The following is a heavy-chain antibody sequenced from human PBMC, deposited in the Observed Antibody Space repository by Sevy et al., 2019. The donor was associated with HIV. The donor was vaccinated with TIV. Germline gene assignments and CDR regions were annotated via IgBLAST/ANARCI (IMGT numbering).Heavy chain of an antibody. J-gene: IGHJ2*01. Sequence: GGSLSLSCAASGFTFSDYYISWLRQAPGKGLEWVSYISRDGNNMFYAEALKGGFSIARDNAKKSLFLQMNSLRAEDTAGYYCARDRYGDSSGYYCWYFDLWGRGTLATASS. CDR1: GFTFSDYY. CDR3: ARDRYGDSSGYYCWYFDL. D-gene: IGHD3-22*01. V-gene: IGHV3-11*01. CDR2: ISRDGNNM.